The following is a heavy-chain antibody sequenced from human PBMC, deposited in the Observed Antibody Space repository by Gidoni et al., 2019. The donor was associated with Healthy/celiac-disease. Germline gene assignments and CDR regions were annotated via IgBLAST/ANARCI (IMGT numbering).Heavy chain of an antibody. J-gene: IGHJ3*02. V-gene: IGHV4-30-2*01. D-gene: IGHD3-22*01. Sequence: QLQLQASGSGLVKPSQTLSLTCAVSVCSISSGGYSWSWIRQPPGKGLEWIGYIYHSGSTYYNPSLKSRVTISVDRSKNQFSLKLSSVTAADTAVYYCASRLGDSSGNDAFDIWGQGTMVTVSS. CDR1: VCSISSGGYS. CDR2: IYHSGST. CDR3: ASRLGDSSGNDAFDI.